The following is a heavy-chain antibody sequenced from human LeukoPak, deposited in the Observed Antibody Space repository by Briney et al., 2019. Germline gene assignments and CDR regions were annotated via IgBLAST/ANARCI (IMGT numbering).Heavy chain of an antibody. J-gene: IGHJ4*02. Sequence: GGSLRLSCAASGFTFSTYAMGWVRQAPGKGLEWVSAIDSSTTRIYYANSVRGRFTISRDNAKNSLDLQMNSLRAEDTAVYYCVRGGTYCDSTCKGADYWGQGTLVAVSS. CDR2: IDSSTTRI. CDR3: VRGGTYCDSTCKGADY. D-gene: IGHD2/OR15-2a*01. V-gene: IGHV3-21*01. CDR1: GFTFSTYA.